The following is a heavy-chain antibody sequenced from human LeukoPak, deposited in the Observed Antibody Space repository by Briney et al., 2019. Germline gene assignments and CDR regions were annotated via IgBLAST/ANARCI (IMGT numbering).Heavy chain of an antibody. Sequence: GGSLRLSCAASGFTFSSYAMSWVRQAPGKGLEWVSAISGSGGSTYYAGSVKGRFTISRDNSKNTLYLQMNSLRAEDTAVYYCAKDRRPYSSSSEVLDYWGQGTLVTVSS. J-gene: IGHJ4*02. D-gene: IGHD6-6*01. CDR3: AKDRRPYSSSSEVLDY. V-gene: IGHV3-23*01. CDR2: ISGSGGST. CDR1: GFTFSSYA.